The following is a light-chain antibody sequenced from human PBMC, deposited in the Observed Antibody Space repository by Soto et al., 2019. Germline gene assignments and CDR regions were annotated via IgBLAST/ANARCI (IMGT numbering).Light chain of an antibody. CDR2: DDS. V-gene: IGLV3-21*02. CDR1: NIGSKS. Sequence: SYELTQPPSVSVAPGQAARIACGGNNIGSKSVHWYQQKPGQAPVMVVYDDSDRPSGIPERFSGSNSGDTATLTISGVEPSDEADYYCQVWDRGSDHYVFGSGTKLTVL. CDR3: QVWDRGSDHYV. J-gene: IGLJ1*01.